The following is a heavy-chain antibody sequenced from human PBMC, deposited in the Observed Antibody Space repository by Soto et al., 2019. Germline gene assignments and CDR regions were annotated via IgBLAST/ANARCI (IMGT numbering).Heavy chain of an antibody. CDR2: INHSGST. D-gene: IGHD1-26*01. Sequence: PSETLSLTCAVYGGSFSGYYWSWIRQPPGKGLEWIGEINHSGSTNYNPSLKSRVTISVDTSKNQFSLKLSSVTAADTAVYYCARGWELGYYYYGMDVWGQGTTVTVSS. J-gene: IGHJ6*02. CDR3: ARGWELGYYYYGMDV. V-gene: IGHV4-34*01. CDR1: GGSFSGYY.